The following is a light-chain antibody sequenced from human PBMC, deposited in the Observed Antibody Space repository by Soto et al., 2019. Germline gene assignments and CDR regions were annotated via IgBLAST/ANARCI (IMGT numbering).Light chain of an antibody. J-gene: IGLJ3*02. Sequence: QSALTQPPSASGSPGQSVTISCTGTSSDVGGYNYVSWYQQHPGKAPKLMIYEVTNRPSGVSNRFSGSKSGTTASLTISGLQAEDEADYYCSSYTSSSTLVFGGGTKLTVL. CDR3: SSYTSSSTLV. V-gene: IGLV2-14*01. CDR1: SSDVGGYNY. CDR2: EVT.